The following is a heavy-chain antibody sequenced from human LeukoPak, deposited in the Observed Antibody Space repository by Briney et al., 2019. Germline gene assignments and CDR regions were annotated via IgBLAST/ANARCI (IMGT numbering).Heavy chain of an antibody. J-gene: IGHJ4*02. CDR3: GRDGGYGDHDY. CDR1: GFTFSSYS. Sequence: GGSLRLSCAASGFTFSSYSMNCARQAPGKGLEWVSSISSSSYIYYPDSVKGRFTLSRDNAKNSLYLQMNRLRAEDTAVYYCGRDGGYGDHDYWGQGTLVTV. CDR2: ISSSSYI. D-gene: IGHD4-17*01. V-gene: IGHV3-21*01.